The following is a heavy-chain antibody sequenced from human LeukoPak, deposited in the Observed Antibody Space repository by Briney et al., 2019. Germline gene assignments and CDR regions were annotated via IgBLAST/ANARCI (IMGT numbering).Heavy chain of an antibody. Sequence: SETLSLTCTVSGGSMSSSSYYWGWIRQPPGKGLEWIGSIYYSGSTYYNPSLKSRVTISVDTSKNQFSLKLSSVTAADTAVYYCARLPTVTFFDYWGQGTLVTVSS. D-gene: IGHD4-17*01. J-gene: IGHJ4*02. CDR3: ARLPTVTFFDY. CDR2: IYYSGST. V-gene: IGHV4-39*01. CDR1: GGSMSSSSYY.